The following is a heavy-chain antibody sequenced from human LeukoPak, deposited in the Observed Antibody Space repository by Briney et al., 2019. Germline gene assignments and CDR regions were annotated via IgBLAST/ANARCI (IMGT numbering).Heavy chain of an antibody. Sequence: PSETLSLICTVSGGSISSYYWSWIRQPPGKGLEWIGYIYYSGRTNYNPSLKSRVTISVDTSKNQLSLKLSSVTAADTAVYYCARGGRDGYTLYPFDYWGQGTLVTVSS. CDR3: ARGGRDGYTLYPFDY. V-gene: IGHV4-59*08. CDR2: IYYSGRT. CDR1: GGSISSYY. J-gene: IGHJ4*02. D-gene: IGHD5-24*01.